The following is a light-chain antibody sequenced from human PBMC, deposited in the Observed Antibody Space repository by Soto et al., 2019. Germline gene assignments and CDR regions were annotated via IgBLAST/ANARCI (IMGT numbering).Light chain of an antibody. CDR1: QNVSSS. CDR2: KTS. Sequence: DIQMTQSPSTLSASVGDRVTITCRASQNVSSSLAWYQQKPGKAPKLVIYKTSILESGVPSRFSGSASGTEFTLSITSLQPDDFATYWWQQYNTYPWTFGQGTKVEIK. CDR3: QQYNTYPWT. V-gene: IGKV1-5*03. J-gene: IGKJ1*01.